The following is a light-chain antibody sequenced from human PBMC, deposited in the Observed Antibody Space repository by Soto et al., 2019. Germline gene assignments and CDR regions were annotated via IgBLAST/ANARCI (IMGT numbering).Light chain of an antibody. J-gene: IGLJ1*01. CDR3: SSYTTSNTRQIV. Sequence: QSVLTQPASVSGSPGHPITISCTGTSSDVGGYNYVSWYQHHPGKAPKLMIFDVSNRPSGVSNRFSGSKSGNTASLTISGLQPEDEADYYCSSYTTSNTRQIVFGTGTKVTV. CDR1: SSDVGGYNY. V-gene: IGLV2-14*03. CDR2: DVS.